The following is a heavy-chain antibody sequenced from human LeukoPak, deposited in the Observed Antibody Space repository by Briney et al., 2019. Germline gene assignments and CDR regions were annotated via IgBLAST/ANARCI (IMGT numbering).Heavy chain of an antibody. CDR3: ARDLNSGSCI. CDR2: ISSSSYI. Sequence: PGGSLRLSCAASGFTVSSNYMSWVRQAPGKGLEWVSSISSSSYIYYADSVKGRFTISRDNAKNSLYLQMNSLRAEDTAVYYCARDLNSGSCIWGQGTLVTVSS. J-gene: IGHJ4*02. CDR1: GFTVSSNY. D-gene: IGHD1-26*01. V-gene: IGHV3-69-1*01.